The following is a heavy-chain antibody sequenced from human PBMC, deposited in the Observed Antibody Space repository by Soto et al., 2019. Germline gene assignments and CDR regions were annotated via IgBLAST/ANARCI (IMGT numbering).Heavy chain of an antibody. J-gene: IGHJ4*02. CDR1: GFTVSNSY. CDR3: ARCDGSATYCFFFAY. Sequence: EVQLVESGGGLVQSGESLTLSCAASGFTVSNSYMSWVRQAPGKGLEWVSAIYSGGNTYYADSVKGRFTISRDNSRNTLDRQMHSLRAEDTAVYFCARCDGSATYCFFFAYCGQGTPVTVSS. D-gene: IGHD3-10*01. V-gene: IGHV3-66*01. CDR2: IYSGGNT.